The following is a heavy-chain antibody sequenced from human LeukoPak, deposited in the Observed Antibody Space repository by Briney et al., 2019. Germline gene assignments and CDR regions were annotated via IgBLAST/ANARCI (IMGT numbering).Heavy chain of an antibody. Sequence: PGRSLRLSCAASGFTFSSYAMHWVRQAPGKGLEWVAVISYDGSNKYYADSVKGRFTISRDNSKNTLYLQMNSLRAEDTAVYYCAKSPRPVVRGVIGSNWFDPWGQGTLVTVSS. D-gene: IGHD3-10*01. CDR3: AKSPRPVVRGVIGSNWFDP. J-gene: IGHJ5*02. V-gene: IGHV3-30-3*02. CDR1: GFTFSSYA. CDR2: ISYDGSNK.